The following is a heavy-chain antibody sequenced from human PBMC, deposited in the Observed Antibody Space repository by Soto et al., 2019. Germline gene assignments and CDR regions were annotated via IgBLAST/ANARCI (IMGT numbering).Heavy chain of an antibody. D-gene: IGHD3-3*01. CDR3: AKGIWSGTSTPYFLEY. Sequence: GASVKVSCKASGYSFKDYSVNWVRQAPGQGLEWVGWVNGMDGNTRYAQILKDRVTITRDTAATTAYMDPSSLTSEDTAVFYCAKGIWSGTSTPYFLEYWGQGTLVTVSS. CDR1: GYSFKDYS. V-gene: IGHV1-3*01. CDR2: VNGMDGNT. J-gene: IGHJ4*02.